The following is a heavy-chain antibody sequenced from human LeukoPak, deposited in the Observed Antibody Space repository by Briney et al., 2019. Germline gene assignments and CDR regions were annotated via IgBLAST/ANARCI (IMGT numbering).Heavy chain of an antibody. CDR2: ISYDGSNK. Sequence: PGGSLRLSRAPSGFPLSRYGMHWVRPAPGKGLEWVAVISYDGSNKYYADSVKGRFTISRDKSKNTLYLQMNSLRAEDTAVYYCAKDRFGEFVNAFDIWGQGTMVTVS. J-gene: IGHJ3*02. V-gene: IGHV3-30*18. D-gene: IGHD3-16*01. CDR1: GFPLSRYG. CDR3: AKDRFGEFVNAFDI.